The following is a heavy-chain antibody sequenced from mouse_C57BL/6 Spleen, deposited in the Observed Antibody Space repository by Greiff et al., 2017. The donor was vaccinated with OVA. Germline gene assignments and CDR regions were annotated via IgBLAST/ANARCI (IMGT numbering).Heavy chain of an antibody. V-gene: IGHV5-16*01. CDR1: GFTFSDYY. J-gene: IGHJ4*01. CDR2: INYDDSTT. CDR3: ARSILRHWGMDY. Sequence: EVKVVQSEGGLVQPGSSMKLSCTASGFTFSDYYMAWVRQVPEKGLEWVANINYDDSTTYYLDSLKSRFIISSDNANNILYLQLSSLKSEDTATYYCARSILRHWGMDYWGQGTSVTVSS. D-gene: IGHD1-1*01.